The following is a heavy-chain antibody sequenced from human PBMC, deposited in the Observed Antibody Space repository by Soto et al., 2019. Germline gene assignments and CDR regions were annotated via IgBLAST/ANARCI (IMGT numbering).Heavy chain of an antibody. V-gene: IGHV3-15*01. CDR2: IKSKTDGGTT. CDR1: GFTFSNAW. CDR3: TTVPGSSWYVPPDYYFDY. D-gene: IGHD6-13*01. Sequence: GGSLRLSCAASGFTFSNAWMSWVRQAPGKGLEWVGRIKSKTDGGTTDYAAPVKGRFTISRDDSKNTLYLQMNSLKTEDTAVYYCTTVPGSSWYVPPDYYFDYWGQGTLVTVSS. J-gene: IGHJ4*02.